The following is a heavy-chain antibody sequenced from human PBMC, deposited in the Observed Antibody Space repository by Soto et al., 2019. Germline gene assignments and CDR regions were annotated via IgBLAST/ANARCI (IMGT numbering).Heavy chain of an antibody. V-gene: IGHV1-69*13. Sequence: GASVKVSCKASGGTFSSYAISWVRHAPGQGLEWMGGIIPIFGTANYAQKFQGRVTITADESTSTAYMELSSLRSEDTAVYYCARSDGDGYNYRWFDPWGQGTLVTVSS. CDR2: IIPIFGTA. CDR3: ARSDGDGYNYRWFDP. D-gene: IGHD5-12*01. CDR1: GGTFSSYA. J-gene: IGHJ5*02.